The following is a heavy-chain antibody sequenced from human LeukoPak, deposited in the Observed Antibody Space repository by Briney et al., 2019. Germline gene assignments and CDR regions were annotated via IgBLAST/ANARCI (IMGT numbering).Heavy chain of an antibody. CDR2: IWSDGNNK. J-gene: IGHJ3*02. CDR3: VKERGPFDAFDI. V-gene: IGHV3-33*06. Sequence: SCKASGYTFTGYYMHWVRQAPGKGLEWVAVIWSDGNNKFYADSVKGRFTFSRDNSRNTLSLQMNSLRAEDTAIYYCVKERGPFDAFDIWGQGTMVTVSS. CDR1: GYTFTGYY.